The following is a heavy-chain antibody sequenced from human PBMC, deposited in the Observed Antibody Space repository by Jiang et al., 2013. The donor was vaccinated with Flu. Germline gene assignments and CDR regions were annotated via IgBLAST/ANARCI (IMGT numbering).Heavy chain of an antibody. Sequence: QTLSLTCAISGDSVSSNSAAWNWIRQSPSRGLEWLGRIYHRSKWGNDYADSVKSRITINPDTSKNQFSLQLNSVTPEDTAVYYCVRLYCGGSCYLDYWGQGTLVTVSS. V-gene: IGHV6-1*01. D-gene: IGHD2-15*01. CDR1: GDSVSSNSAA. CDR3: VRLYCGGSCYLDY. CDR2: IYHRSKWGN. J-gene: IGHJ4*02.